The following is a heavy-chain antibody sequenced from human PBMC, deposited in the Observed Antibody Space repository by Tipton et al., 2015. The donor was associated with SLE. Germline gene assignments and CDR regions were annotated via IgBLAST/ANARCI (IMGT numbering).Heavy chain of an antibody. J-gene: IGHJ4*02. Sequence: TLSLTCAVSSGSISSDDYFWTWIRQHPGKGLEWIGHISFIGSTSYNPSLKSRVTMSVDTSKKHFSLRLSSVTAADTAVYYCARGGVGGYDYFDHWGQGTRVTVSP. CDR3: ARGGVGGYDYFDH. V-gene: IGHV4-31*11. CDR2: ISFIGST. D-gene: IGHD5-12*01. CDR1: SGSISSDDYF.